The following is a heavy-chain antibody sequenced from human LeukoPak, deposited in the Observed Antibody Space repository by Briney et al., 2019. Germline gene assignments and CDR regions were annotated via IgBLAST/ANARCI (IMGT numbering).Heavy chain of an antibody. V-gene: IGHV3-66*01. CDR1: EFSVGSNY. J-gene: IGHJ4*02. Sequence: GGSLRLSCAASEFSVGSNYMTWVRQAPGKGLEWVSLIYSGGSTYYADSVKGRFTISRDNSKNTLYLQMNSLRAEDTAVYYCARDESIAAAGTFDYWGQGTLVTVSS. CDR2: IYSGGST. D-gene: IGHD6-13*01. CDR3: ARDESIAAAGTFDY.